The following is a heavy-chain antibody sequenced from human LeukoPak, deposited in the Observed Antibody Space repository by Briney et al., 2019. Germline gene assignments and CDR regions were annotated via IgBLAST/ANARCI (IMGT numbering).Heavy chain of an antibody. V-gene: IGHV3-15*01. CDR3: AWGGDHFDF. J-gene: IGHJ4*02. Sequence: PGGSLRLSCSASGFTFSDAWMGWVRQAPGKGLEWVGRIKSKANGETTHFAAPVKGRFTISRDDSKNTLYLQMNGLKTEDTAVYYCAWGGDHFDFWGRGTLVTVSS. CDR1: GFTFSDAW. D-gene: IGHD3-16*01. CDR2: IKSKANGETT.